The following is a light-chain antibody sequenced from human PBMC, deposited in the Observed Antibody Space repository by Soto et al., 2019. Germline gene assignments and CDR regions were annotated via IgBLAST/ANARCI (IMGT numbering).Light chain of an antibody. CDR1: QSLLHSNGYNY. CDR2: LGS. J-gene: IGKJ4*01. V-gene: IGKV2-28*01. CDR3: MQALQTPLT. Sequence: DIVMTQSPLSLPVTPGEPASISCRSSQSLLHSNGYNYLDWYLQKPGQSPQLLIYLGSNRASGVPDRFSGSGLGSDFTQKISRVEAEDVGVYYCMQALQTPLTFGGGTKVEIK.